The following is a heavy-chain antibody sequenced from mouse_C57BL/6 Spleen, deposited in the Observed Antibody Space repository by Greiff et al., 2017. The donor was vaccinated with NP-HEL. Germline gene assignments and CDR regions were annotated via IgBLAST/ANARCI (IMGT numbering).Heavy chain of an antibody. D-gene: IGHD3-1*01. V-gene: IGHV5-17*01. J-gene: IGHJ1*03. CDR2: ISSGSSTI. Sequence: EVMLVESGGGLVKPGGSLKLSCAASGFTFSDYGMHWVRQAPEKGLEWVAYISSGSSTIYYADTLKGRFTISRDNAKNTLFLQMTSLRSEDTAMYYCARGAKSWYFDVWGTGTTVTVSS. CDR1: GFTFSDYG. CDR3: ARGAKSWYFDV.